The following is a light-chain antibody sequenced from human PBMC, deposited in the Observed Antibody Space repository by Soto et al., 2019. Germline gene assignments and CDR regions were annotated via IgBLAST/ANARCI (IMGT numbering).Light chain of an antibody. CDR3: QRYGGSPGA. CDR1: QSLDSNY. J-gene: IGKJ1*01. Sequence: EILLTQSPGTLSLSPGERATLSCRARQSLDSNYLAWYQQKPGQAPRLLIYGASSRAPGIPDRFSGRGSGTDFALTISRLEPEDFAVYHCQRYGGSPGAFGQGTKVEIK. CDR2: GAS. V-gene: IGKV3-20*01.